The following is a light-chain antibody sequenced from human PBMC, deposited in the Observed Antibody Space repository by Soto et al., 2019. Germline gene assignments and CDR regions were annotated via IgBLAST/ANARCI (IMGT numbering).Light chain of an antibody. J-gene: IGKJ3*01. Sequence: DIQLTQSPSFLSASVGDRVTITCRASQGISSYLGWYQQKPGKAPKLLIYAASTLESGVPSRFSGSGSGTEFTLTISSLQPEDFATYYCQQLNTYPLTFGPGTKVDIK. CDR3: QQLNTYPLT. CDR2: AAS. CDR1: QGISSY. V-gene: IGKV1-9*01.